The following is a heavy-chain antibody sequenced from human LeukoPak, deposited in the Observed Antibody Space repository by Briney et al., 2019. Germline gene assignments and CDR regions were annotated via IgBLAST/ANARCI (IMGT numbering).Heavy chain of an antibody. D-gene: IGHD3-3*01. CDR1: GYTFTSYG. Sequence: ASVKVSCKASGYTFTSYGISWVRQAPGQGVEWMGWISAYNGNTNYAQKLQGRVTMTPDTSTRTAYMELRSLRSDDTAVYYCAREFTAYDFWSGYIPFDYWGQGTLVTVSS. CDR3: AREFTAYDFWSGYIPFDY. CDR2: ISAYNGNT. V-gene: IGHV1-18*01. J-gene: IGHJ4*02.